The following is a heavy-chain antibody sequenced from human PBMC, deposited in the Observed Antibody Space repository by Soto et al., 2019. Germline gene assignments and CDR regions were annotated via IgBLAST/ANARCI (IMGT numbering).Heavy chain of an antibody. V-gene: IGHV3-23*01. D-gene: IGHD6-19*01. CDR2: ISGSGGSA. J-gene: IGHJ3*01. Sequence: GGSLRLSCAASGFSFSNYAMNWVRQAPGKGLERVSVISGSGGSASYADSVQGRFTISRDNSNNTLYLQMNSLRAEDTAIYSCVREASGWYSRGSFDFWGRGTMVTVSS. CDR3: VREASGWYSRGSFDF. CDR1: GFSFSNYA.